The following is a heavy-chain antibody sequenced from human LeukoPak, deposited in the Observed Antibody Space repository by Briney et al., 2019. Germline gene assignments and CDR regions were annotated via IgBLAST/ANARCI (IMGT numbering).Heavy chain of an antibody. CDR1: GFSFSRYT. CDR2: ISSSSTYI. CDR3: ARLYYILTGALDY. Sequence: GGSLRLSCAASGFSFSRYTMNWVRQAPGKGLEWVSSISSSSTYIYYADSVKGRFTISRDNAKNFLYLQMNSLRAEDTAVYYCARLYYILTGALDYWGQGTLVTVSS. J-gene: IGHJ4*02. D-gene: IGHD3-9*01. V-gene: IGHV3-21*01.